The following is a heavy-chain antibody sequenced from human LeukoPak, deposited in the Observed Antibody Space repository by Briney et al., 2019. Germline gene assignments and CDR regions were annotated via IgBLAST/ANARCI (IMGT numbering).Heavy chain of an antibody. CDR3: ARGRDFDY. J-gene: IGHJ4*02. V-gene: IGHV4-59*01. CDR2: IYYSGST. Sequence: SETLSLTCTVSGGSISSYYWRWVRQPPGKGLEGIGYIYYSGSTNYNPSLKSRVTISVDTSKNQFSLKLSSVTAADTAVYYCARGRDFDYWGQGTLVTVSS. CDR1: GGSISSYY.